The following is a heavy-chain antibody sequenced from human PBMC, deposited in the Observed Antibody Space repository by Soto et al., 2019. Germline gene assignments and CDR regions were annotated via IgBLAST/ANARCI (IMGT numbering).Heavy chain of an antibody. D-gene: IGHD3-10*01. CDR1: GCTGTSYG. CDR3: ARSRITMVRGVTTGIEY. J-gene: IGHJ4*02. CDR2: ISAYNGNT. Sequence: GAAVKVSCKASGCTGTSYGISWVRQAPGQGLEWMGWISAYNGNTNYAQKLQGRVTMTTDTSTSTAYMELRSLRSDDTAVYYCARSRITMVRGVTTGIEYWGQGTLVTVSS. V-gene: IGHV1-18*01.